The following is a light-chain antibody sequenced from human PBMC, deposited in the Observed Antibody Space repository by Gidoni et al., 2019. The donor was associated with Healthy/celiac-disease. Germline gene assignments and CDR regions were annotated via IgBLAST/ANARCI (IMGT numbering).Light chain of an antibody. CDR1: SSNIGAGYD. CDR3: QSYDSSLSGSV. CDR2: GTS. J-gene: IGLJ2*01. V-gene: IGLV1-40*01. Sequence: QSVLTQPPSVSGAPGQRVTISCTGSSSNIGAGYDVHWYQQLPGTAPKLLIYGTSNRPSGVPDLFSGSKSGTSASLAIPGLQAEDEADYYCQSYDSSLSGSVFGGGTKLTVL.